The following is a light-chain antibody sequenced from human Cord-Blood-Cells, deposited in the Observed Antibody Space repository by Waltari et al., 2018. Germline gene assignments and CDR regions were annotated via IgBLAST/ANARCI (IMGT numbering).Light chain of an antibody. CDR3: QQYGSSPRVT. J-gene: IGKJ5*01. Sequence: EIVLTQSPGTLSLYPGERATLSCRASQSVSSSYLDWYQQKHGQAPRLLIYGASSRATGIPDRFSVSGSGTDFTLTISRLEPEDFAVYYCQQYGSSPRVTFGQGTRLEIK. CDR1: QSVSSSY. V-gene: IGKV3-20*01. CDR2: GAS.